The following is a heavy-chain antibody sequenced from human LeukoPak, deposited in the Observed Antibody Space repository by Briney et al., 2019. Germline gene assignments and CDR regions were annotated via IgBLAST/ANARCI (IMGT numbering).Heavy chain of an antibody. CDR1: GFTFGTYS. D-gene: IGHD6-19*01. CDR2: IYPSGDST. V-gene: IGHV3-23*01. J-gene: IGHJ4*02. CDR3: AKDVVPDSGWDLDY. Sequence: GGSLRLSCAASGFTFGTYSMTWVRQGPGKGLEWVSGIYPSGDSTFYADSVKGRFTISRDNSKNTLYLQMSSLRTEDTAIYYCAKDVVPDSGWDLDYWGQGTLVTVSS.